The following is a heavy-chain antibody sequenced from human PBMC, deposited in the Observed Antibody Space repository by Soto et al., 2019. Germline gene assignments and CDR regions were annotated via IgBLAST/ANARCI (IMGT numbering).Heavy chain of an antibody. J-gene: IGHJ4*02. CDR2: ISSTGSNQ. CDR1: GFTFNSQG. Sequence: EVSLRLSGSAAGFTFNSQGMHWFRQAPGNGRDWVAAISSTGSNQYSADSVKGQFPITRSDSTNTLYLEMKSLRVEDTAIYYCAKVSASTSGWYGSGWGTFGSWGQGTLVIASS. D-gene: IGHD6-19*01. CDR3: AKVSASTSGWYGSGWGTFGS. V-gene: IGHV3-30*18.